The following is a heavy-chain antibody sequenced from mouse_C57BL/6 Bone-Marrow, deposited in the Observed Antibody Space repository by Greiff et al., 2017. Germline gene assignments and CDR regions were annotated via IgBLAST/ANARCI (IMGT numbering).Heavy chain of an antibody. V-gene: IGHV1-15*01. J-gene: IGHJ2*01. CDR2: IDPETGGT. Sequence: VQLQQSGAELVRPGASVTLSCKASGYTFTDYEMHWVKQTPVHGLEWIGAIDPETGGTAYNQKFKGKAILTADKSSSTAYMELRNLTSEDSAVYYCTRGIYYYGSFDYWGQGTTLTVSS. D-gene: IGHD1-1*01. CDR1: GYTFTDYE. CDR3: TRGIYYYGSFDY.